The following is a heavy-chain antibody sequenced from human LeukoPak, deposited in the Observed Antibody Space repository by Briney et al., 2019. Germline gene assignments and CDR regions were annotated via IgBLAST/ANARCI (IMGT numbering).Heavy chain of an antibody. Sequence: QSGGSLRLSCAPSGFTFSTYRMNWVRQAPGKGLEWVSYISSSSSTIYYADSVKGRFTISRDNAKNSLYLQMNSLRAEDTAVYYCARDITMIVADWGQGTLVTVSS. J-gene: IGHJ4*02. CDR2: ISSSSSTI. CDR3: ARDITMIVAD. CDR1: GFTFSTYR. V-gene: IGHV3-48*04. D-gene: IGHD3-22*01.